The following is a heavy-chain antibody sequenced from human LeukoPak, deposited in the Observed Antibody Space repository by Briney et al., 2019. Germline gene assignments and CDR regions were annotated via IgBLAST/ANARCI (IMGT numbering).Heavy chain of an antibody. D-gene: IGHD3-22*01. CDR3: AREYYYDSSGYSHFDY. Sequence: SETPSLPCTVSGGSISSYYWSWIRQPPRKGLEWVGYIYYSGSTNYNPSLKSRVTISVDTSKNQFSLKLSSVTAADTAVYYCAREYYYDSSGYSHFDYWGQGTLVTVSS. J-gene: IGHJ4*02. CDR2: IYYSGST. V-gene: IGHV4-59*01. CDR1: GGSISSYY.